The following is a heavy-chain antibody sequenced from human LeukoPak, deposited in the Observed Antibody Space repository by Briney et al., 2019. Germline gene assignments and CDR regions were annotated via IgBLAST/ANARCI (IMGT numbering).Heavy chain of an antibody. CDR3: AGEGRD. CDR1: GYTFTGYY. J-gene: IGHJ4*02. CDR2: LNPNSGGT. V-gene: IGHV1-2*02. Sequence: ASVKVSCKASGYTFTGYYIHWVRQAPGQGIEWMGWLNPNSGGTNYVQKFQGRVTMARDTSISTAYMELSSLRPDDTAVYYCAGEGRDWGQGTLVTVSS.